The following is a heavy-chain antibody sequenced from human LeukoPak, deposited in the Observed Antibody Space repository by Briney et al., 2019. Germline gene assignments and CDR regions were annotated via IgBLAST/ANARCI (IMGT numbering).Heavy chain of an antibody. CDR3: ARVTSGWKNFDY. CDR2: IDPTTVAT. J-gene: IGHJ4*02. D-gene: IGHD6-19*01. CDR1: VYTFTAYY. Sequence: ASVKVSCKASVYTFTAYYIHWVRQAPGQGLEWMGWIDPTTVATNYAQKFQDRVMMTRDTSISTVYMELRRLRSDDTAVYYCARVTSGWKNFDYWGQGTLVTVSS. V-gene: IGHV1-2*02.